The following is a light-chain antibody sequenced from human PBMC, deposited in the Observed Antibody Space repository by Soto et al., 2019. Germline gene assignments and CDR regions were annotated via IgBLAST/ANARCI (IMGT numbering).Light chain of an antibody. Sequence: DIQITQSPSSLSASVGDRVTITCRASHSISNYLTWYQQKPGKVPKLLIYAASSLQSGVPSGFSGSGSGTDFTLTISSLQPEDFATYYCEQSFSSPLTFGGGTNVEIK. V-gene: IGKV1-39*01. CDR2: AAS. J-gene: IGKJ4*01. CDR1: HSISNY. CDR3: EQSFSSPLT.